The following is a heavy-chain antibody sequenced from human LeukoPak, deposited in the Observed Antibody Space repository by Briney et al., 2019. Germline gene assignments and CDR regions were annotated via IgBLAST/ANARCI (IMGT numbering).Heavy chain of an antibody. J-gene: IGHJ4*02. CDR2: INPSGGST. V-gene: IGHV1-46*01. CDR1: GYTFTSYY. CDR3: ARDGVAGANFDY. D-gene: IGHD6-19*01. Sequence: ASVKVSCKASGYTFTSYYMHWVRQAPGQGLDWMGIINPSGGSTSYAQKFQGRVTMTRDTSTSTVYMELSSLRSEDTAVYYFARDGVAGANFDYWGQGTLVTVSS.